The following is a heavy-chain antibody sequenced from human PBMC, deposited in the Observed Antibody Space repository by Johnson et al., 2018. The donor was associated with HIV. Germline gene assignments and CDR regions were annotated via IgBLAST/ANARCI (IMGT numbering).Heavy chain of an antibody. CDR3: TTGRPSSAAFDI. J-gene: IGHJ3*02. CDR2: ISSDESNK. Sequence: QVQLVESGGGVVQPGRSLRLSCAASGFTFSTYAMHWVRQAPGKGLEWVAVISSDESNKYYADSVKGRFTISRDNSKNTLYLQMNSLKTEDSAVYYCTTGRPSSAAFDIWGQGTMVTVSS. CDR1: GFTFSTYA. V-gene: IGHV3-30*04.